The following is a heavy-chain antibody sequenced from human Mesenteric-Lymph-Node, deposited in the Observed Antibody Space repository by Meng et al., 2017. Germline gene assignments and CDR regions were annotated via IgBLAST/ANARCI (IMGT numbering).Heavy chain of an antibody. CDR2: INHSGST. D-gene: IGHD3-22*01. CDR3: ARSDSSGYYYLFGY. CDR1: GGSFSGYY. J-gene: IGHJ4*02. V-gene: IGHV4-34*01. Sequence: SETLSLTCAVYGGSFSGYYWSWIRQPPGKGLEWIGEINHSGSTNYNPSLKSRATISLDTSENQFSLKLTSVTAADTAMYYCARSDSSGYYYLFGYWGQGTLVTVSS.